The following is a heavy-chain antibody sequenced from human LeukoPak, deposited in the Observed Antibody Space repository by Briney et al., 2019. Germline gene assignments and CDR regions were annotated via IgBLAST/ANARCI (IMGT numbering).Heavy chain of an antibody. Sequence: SETLSLTCTVSGGSISSYYWSWIRQPPGKGLEWIGYIYDSGSTNYNPSLKSRVTISIDTSKNQFSLKLTSATAADTAVYYCARGDDYKSTLFDYWGQGTLVTVSS. J-gene: IGHJ4*02. CDR3: ARGDDYKSTLFDY. CDR1: GGSISSYY. CDR2: IYDSGST. V-gene: IGHV4-59*01. D-gene: IGHD5-12*01.